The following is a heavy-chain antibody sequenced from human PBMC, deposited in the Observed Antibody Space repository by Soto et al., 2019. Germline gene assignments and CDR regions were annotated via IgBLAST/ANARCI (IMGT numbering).Heavy chain of an antibody. D-gene: IGHD5-12*01. CDR2: IYYSGST. J-gene: IGHJ4*02. Sequence: QVQLQESGPGLVKPSQTLSLSCTVSGGSLSSGGYYWSWIRQHPGKGLEWIGFIYYSGSTYYNPSLKSRGTMSVDTSQNQFSLKLSSVTAADTAVYYCARDTQRGYSGYFDSWGQGTLVTVSS. CDR3: ARDTQRGYSGYFDS. CDR1: GGSLSSGGYY. V-gene: IGHV4-31*03.